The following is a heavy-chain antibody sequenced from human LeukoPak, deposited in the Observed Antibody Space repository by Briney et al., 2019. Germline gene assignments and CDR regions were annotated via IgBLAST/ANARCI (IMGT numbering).Heavy chain of an antibody. CDR1: GGSISNYY. V-gene: IGHV4-59*01. CDR2: IYYRGST. Sequence: PSETLSLTCTVSGGSISNYYWSWIRQPPGKRLEWIGYIYYRGSTNYYPSLKSRVTISVDTSKNQFSLKLSSVTAADTAVYYCARYSYSPYYFDYWGQGTLVTVSS. D-gene: IGHD2-15*01. CDR3: ARYSYSPYYFDY. J-gene: IGHJ4*02.